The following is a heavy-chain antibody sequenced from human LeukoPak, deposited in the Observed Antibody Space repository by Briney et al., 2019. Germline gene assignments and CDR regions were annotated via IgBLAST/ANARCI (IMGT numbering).Heavy chain of an antibody. V-gene: IGHV3-30*04. J-gene: IGHJ4*02. CDR1: GFTFSSYA. D-gene: IGHD4-17*01. CDR2: ISFDGTDA. Sequence: PGTSLRLSCAASGFTFSSYAIHWVRQAPGKGLEWVAVISFDGTDAFYADSVKGRFTISRDNSKNTLYLQMNSLRAEDTAVYYCAKEIWPTVTTPGWTYFDYWGQGALVTVSS. CDR3: AKEIWPTVTTPGWTYFDY.